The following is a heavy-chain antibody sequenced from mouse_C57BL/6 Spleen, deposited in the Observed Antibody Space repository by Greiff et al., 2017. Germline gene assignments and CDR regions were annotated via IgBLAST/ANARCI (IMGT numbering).Heavy chain of an antibody. CDR2: ISNGGGST. V-gene: IGHV5-12*01. CDR1: GFTFSDYY. D-gene: IGHD3-2*02. Sequence: EVQLVESGGGLVQPGGSLKLSCAASGFTFSDYYMYWVRQTPEKRLEWVAYISNGGGSTYYPDTVKGRFTVTRDDAKNTLYLQMSRLRSEDTAMYYCARQLRGYYAIDYWGQGTSVTVSS. CDR3: ARQLRGYYAIDY. J-gene: IGHJ4*01.